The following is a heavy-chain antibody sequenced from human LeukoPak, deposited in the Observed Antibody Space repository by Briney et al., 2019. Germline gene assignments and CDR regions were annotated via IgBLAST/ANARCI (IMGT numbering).Heavy chain of an antibody. CDR2: INHSGST. CDR3: AREYCSSTSCKGTPFDY. D-gene: IGHD2-2*01. V-gene: IGHV4-34*01. Sequence: PSETLSLTCAVYGGSFSGYYWSWLRQPPGKGLEWVGEINHSGSTNYNPSLKSRVTISVDTSKNQFSLKLSSVTAADTAVYYCAREYCSSTSCKGTPFDYWGQGTLVTVSS. CDR1: GGSFSGYY. J-gene: IGHJ4*02.